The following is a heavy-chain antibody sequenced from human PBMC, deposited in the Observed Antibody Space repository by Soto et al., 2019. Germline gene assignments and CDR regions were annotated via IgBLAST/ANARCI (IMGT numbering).Heavy chain of an antibody. CDR1: GFTFSSYA. V-gene: IGHV3-23*01. Sequence: GGSLRLSCAASGFTFSSYAMIWVRQAPGKGLEWVSSISGGAGSTYYADSVKGRFTISRDNSKNTLYLQMNSLRAEDTAVYYCAKDRVSGVVISFFDYWGQGTLVTVSS. J-gene: IGHJ4*02. D-gene: IGHD2-8*01. CDR3: AKDRVSGVVISFFDY. CDR2: ISGGAGST.